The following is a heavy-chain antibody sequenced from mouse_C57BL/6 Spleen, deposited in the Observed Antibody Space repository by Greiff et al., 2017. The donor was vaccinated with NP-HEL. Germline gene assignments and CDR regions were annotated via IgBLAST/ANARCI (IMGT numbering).Heavy chain of an antibody. CDR3: ARGDDPYWYFDV. CDR1: GYSITSGYD. CDR2: ISYSGST. J-gene: IGHJ1*03. V-gene: IGHV3-1*01. Sequence: EVQLQESGPGMVKPSQSLSLTCTVTGYSITSGYDWHWIRHFPGNKLEWMGYISYSGSTNYNPSLKSRISITHDTSKNHFFLKLNSVTTEDTATDYCARGDDPYWYFDVWGTGTTVTVSS.